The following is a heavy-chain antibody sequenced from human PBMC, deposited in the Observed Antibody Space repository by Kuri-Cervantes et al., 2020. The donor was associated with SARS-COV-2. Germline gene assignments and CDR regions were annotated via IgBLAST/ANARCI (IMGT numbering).Heavy chain of an antibody. D-gene: IGHD3-10*01. J-gene: IGHJ4*02. CDR1: AYTFTGYY. Sequence: ASVKVSCKASAYTFTGYYMHWVRQAPGQGHEWMGWINPNSGGTNYARKFQCRVTMTRDTSISSAYRELSILRSEDTAVYYCARDQYGSEVMGNYWGQGTLVTVSS. CDR3: ARDQYGSEVMGNY. V-gene: IGHV1-2*02. CDR2: INPNSGGT.